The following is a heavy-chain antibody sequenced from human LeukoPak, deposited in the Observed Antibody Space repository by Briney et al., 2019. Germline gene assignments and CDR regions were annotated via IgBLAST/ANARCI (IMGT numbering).Heavy chain of an antibody. CDR1: GGTFSSYA. Sequence: GASVKVSCKASGGTFSSYAISWVRQAPGQGLEWMGGTIPIFGTANYAQKFQGRVTITTDESTSTAYMELSSLRSEDTAVYYCAKLGVRLITAGQDYWGQGTLVTVSS. CDR3: AKLGVRLITAGQDY. J-gene: IGHJ4*02. CDR2: TIPIFGTA. V-gene: IGHV1-69*05. D-gene: IGHD3-10*01.